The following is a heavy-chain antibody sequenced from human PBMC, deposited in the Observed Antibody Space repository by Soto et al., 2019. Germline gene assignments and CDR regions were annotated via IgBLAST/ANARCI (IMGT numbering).Heavy chain of an antibody. CDR2: ISSSSSYI. CDR3: ARDRRDGYNFDY. V-gene: IGHV3-21*01. J-gene: IGHJ4*02. CDR1: GFTFSSYS. Sequence: EVQLVESGGGLVKPGGSLRLSCAASGFTFSSYSMNWVRQAPGKGLEWVSSISSSSSYIYYADSVKGRFTISSDNAKNSLYMQMNSLRAEDTAVYYCARDRRDGYNFDYWGQGTLGTVSS. D-gene: IGHD5-12*01.